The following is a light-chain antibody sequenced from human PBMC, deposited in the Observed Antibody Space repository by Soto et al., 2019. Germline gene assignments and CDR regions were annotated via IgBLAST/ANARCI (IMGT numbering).Light chain of an antibody. CDR3: QHRHWA. CDR1: QEISGY. J-gene: IGKJ1*01. CDR2: GVS. Sequence: IHLTQSPSSLSASVGDRVTITCRASQEISGYLAWYQQTPGKAPKLLIYGVSTLQDGVSSRFSGRGSGTDFSLTISSLQPEDFATFYCQHRHWAFGLGT. V-gene: IGKV1-9*01.